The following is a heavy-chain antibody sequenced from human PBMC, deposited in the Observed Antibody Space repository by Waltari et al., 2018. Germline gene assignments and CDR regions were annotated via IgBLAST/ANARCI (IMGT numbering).Heavy chain of an antibody. CDR3: TTDSYCGGDCYLTDFDY. V-gene: IGHV3-15*01. D-gene: IGHD2-21*01. Sequence: EVQLVESGGGLVKPGGSLRLSCAASGFTFSTAWMSWVRQAPGKGLEWVGRIKSKTDGGTTDYAAPVKGRFTISRDDSKNTLYLQMNSLKTEDTAVYYCTTDSYCGGDCYLTDFDYWGQGTLVTVSS. CDR1: GFTFSTAW. J-gene: IGHJ4*02. CDR2: IKSKTDGGTT.